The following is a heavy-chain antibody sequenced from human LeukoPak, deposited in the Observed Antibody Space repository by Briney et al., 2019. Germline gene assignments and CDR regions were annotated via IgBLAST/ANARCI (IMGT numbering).Heavy chain of an antibody. D-gene: IGHD2-15*01. J-gene: IGHJ5*02. CDR3: ARSDQDIVVVVAATPGWFDP. CDR2: ISAYNGNT. Sequence: ASVKVSCKASGYTFTSYGISWVRQAPGQGLEWMGWISAYNGNTNYAQKLQGRVTMTTDTSTSTAYMELRSLRSDDTAVYYCARSDQDIVVVVAATPGWFDPWGQGTPVTVSS. V-gene: IGHV1-18*01. CDR1: GYTFTSYG.